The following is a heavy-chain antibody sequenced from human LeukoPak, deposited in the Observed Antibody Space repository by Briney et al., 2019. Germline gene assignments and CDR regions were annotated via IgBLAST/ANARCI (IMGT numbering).Heavy chain of an antibody. D-gene: IGHD3-10*01. J-gene: IGHJ4*02. Sequence: GRSLRLSCVASGFTFDDYAMHWVRQAPGKGLEWVSGISWNSGSIGYADSVKGRFTISRDNAKNSLYLQMNSLRAEDTALYYCAKGAITMVRGVTGPFDYWGQGTLVTVSS. CDR1: GFTFDDYA. V-gene: IGHV3-9*01. CDR3: AKGAITMVRGVTGPFDY. CDR2: ISWNSGSI.